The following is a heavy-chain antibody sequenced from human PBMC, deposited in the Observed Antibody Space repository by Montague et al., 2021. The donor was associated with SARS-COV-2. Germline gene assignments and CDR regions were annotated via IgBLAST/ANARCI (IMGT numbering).Heavy chain of an antibody. CDR1: GFSLSTSGVG. CDR2: ICWDDDK. Sequence: PALVKPTQTLTLTCTFSGFSLSTSGVGVGWIRQPPGKALEWLALICWDDDKRYSPSLKSRLTITKDTSKNQVVLTMTNMDPVDTATYYCAHDRVTMIVVAKADAFDXWGQGTMVTVSS. V-gene: IGHV2-5*02. D-gene: IGHD3-22*01. J-gene: IGHJ3*02. CDR3: AHDRVTMIVVAKADAFDX.